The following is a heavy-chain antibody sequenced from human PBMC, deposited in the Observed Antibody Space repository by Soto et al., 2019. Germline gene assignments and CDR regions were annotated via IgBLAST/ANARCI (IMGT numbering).Heavy chain of an antibody. CDR3: ARASASSKLRGVVIN. Sequence: QVQLQESGPGLVKPSGTLSLTCALSGASIITDNWWSWVRQPPGKEMEWIGEIYHSGNTNFSPSVKSRVTISVDTSKNQCSLTVSSVTAADTAIYYCARASASSKLRGVVINWGQGTLVTVSS. V-gene: IGHV4-4*02. CDR1: GASIITDNW. J-gene: IGHJ4*02. D-gene: IGHD3-10*01. CDR2: IYHSGNT.